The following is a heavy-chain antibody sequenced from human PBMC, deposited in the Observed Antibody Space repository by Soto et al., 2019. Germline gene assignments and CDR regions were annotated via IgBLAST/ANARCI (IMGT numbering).Heavy chain of an antibody. J-gene: IGHJ4*02. CDR3: ARVNGELYYDWWSGYYLDY. CDR1: GFTFSSYE. V-gene: IGHV3-48*03. D-gene: IGHD3-3*01. CDR2: ISSSGSTI. Sequence: EVQLVESGGGLVQPGGSLRLSCAASGFTFSSYEMNWVRQAPGKGLEWVSYISSSGSTIYYADSVKGRFTISRDNAKNSLYLQMNSLRAEDTAVYYCARVNGELYYDWWSGYYLDYWGQGTLVTVSS.